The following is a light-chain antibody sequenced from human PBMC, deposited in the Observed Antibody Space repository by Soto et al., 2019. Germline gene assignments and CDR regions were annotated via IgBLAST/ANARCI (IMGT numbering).Light chain of an antibody. CDR1: SSDVGGYNY. CDR2: EVS. J-gene: IGLJ1*01. CDR3: SSYTSSSTNYV. V-gene: IGLV2-14*01. Sequence: QSVLTQPASVYGSPGQSITISCTGTSSDVGGYNYVSWYQQHPGKAPKLMIYEVSNRPSGVSNRFSGSKSGNTASLTISGLQAEDEADYYCSSYTSSSTNYVFGTGTKVTVL.